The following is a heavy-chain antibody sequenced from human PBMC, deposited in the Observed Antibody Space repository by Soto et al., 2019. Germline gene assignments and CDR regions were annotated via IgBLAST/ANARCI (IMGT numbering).Heavy chain of an antibody. CDR1: GYSFTAYP. CDR2: INPANGDT. V-gene: IGHV1-3*01. D-gene: IGHD3-10*01. J-gene: IGHJ4*02. Sequence: XSVKGSCKPSGYSFTAYPIHWVRQAPGQSLEWMGWINPANGDTGYSQNFQGRVTITRDASASTAYMELSSLRSEDTAVYYCARKDYYGSGIYYFDYWGQGTLVTVSS. CDR3: ARKDYYGSGIYYFDY.